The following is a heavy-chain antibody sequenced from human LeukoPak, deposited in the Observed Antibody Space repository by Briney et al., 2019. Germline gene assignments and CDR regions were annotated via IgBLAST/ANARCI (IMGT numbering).Heavy chain of an antibody. CDR3: AKGSF. J-gene: IGHJ4*02. V-gene: IGHV3-23*01. CDR1: GFTFSSSV. Sequence: GGSLRLSCAASGFTFSSSVMNWVRQAPGKGLEWVSGISNSGSITYYADSVKGRFTISRDTSKNMLYLQMNSLRAEDTAVYYCAKGSFWGQGTLVTVSS. CDR2: ISNSGSIT.